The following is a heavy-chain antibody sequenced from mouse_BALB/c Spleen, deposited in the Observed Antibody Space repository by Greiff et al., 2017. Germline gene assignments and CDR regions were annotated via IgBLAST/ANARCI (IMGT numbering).Heavy chain of an antibody. CDR2: IDPANGNT. CDR1: GFNIKDTY. Sequence: EVQLQQSGAELVKPGASVKLSCTASGFNIKDTYMHWVKQRPEQGLEWIGRIDPANGNTKYDPKFQGKATITADTSSNTAYLQLSSLTSEDTAVYYCAREVRQGNYYAMDYWGQGTSVTVSS. D-gene: IGHD2-14*01. V-gene: IGHV14-3*02. J-gene: IGHJ4*01. CDR3: AREVRQGNYYAMDY.